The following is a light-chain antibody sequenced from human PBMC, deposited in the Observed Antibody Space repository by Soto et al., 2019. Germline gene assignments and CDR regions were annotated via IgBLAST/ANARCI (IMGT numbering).Light chain of an antibody. J-gene: IGLJ1*01. Sequence: QSALTQPASVSGSPGQSITISCSGTSSDIGTYDHVAWFQQFPGKTPKLVIYSVSDRPSGVSYRFPGSKSGNTASLTISGLQADDEADYYCISYTVSRSYVFGTGTKVTVL. CDR2: SVS. V-gene: IGLV2-14*01. CDR3: ISYTVSRSYV. CDR1: SSDIGTYDH.